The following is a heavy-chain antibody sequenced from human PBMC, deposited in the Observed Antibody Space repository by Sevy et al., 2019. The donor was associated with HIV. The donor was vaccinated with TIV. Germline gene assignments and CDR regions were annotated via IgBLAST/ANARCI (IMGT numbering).Heavy chain of an antibody. D-gene: IGHD2-21*01. CDR1: DGSFSGYY. J-gene: IGHJ6*02. V-gene: IGHV3-53*01. CDR3: ASDLGVDYYGMDV. CDR2: IYSGGNT. Sequence: ETLSLTCAVHDGSFSGYYWNWIRQLPGKGLEWVSIIYSGGNTYYADSVKGRFTISRDISKNTLYLQMNSLRAEDTAVYYCASDLGVDYYGMDVWGQGTTVTVSS.